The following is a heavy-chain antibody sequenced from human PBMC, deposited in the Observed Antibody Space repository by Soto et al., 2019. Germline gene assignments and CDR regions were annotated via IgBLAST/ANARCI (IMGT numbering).Heavy chain of an antibody. CDR3: ARGGSESDY. Sequence: EVQLVESGGGLVQPGGSLRLSCAVSGFTFSTYWMTWVRQAPGKGLEWVAKIKQDGSEKHYVDSVKGRFTISRDNAKNSLYLQMNSLRAEDTAVYFCARGGSESDYWGQGTLVTVSS. V-gene: IGHV3-7*01. D-gene: IGHD3-10*01. J-gene: IGHJ4*02. CDR1: GFTFSTYW. CDR2: IKQDGSEK.